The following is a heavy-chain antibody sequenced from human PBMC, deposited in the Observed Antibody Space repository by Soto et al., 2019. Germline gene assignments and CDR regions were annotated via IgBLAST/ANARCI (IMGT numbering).Heavy chain of an antibody. CDR1: GDSVSSNSAA. CDR2: TYYRSKWYN. V-gene: IGHV6-1*01. J-gene: IGHJ4*02. CDR3: ARVSIAAAGPEY. D-gene: IGHD6-13*01. Sequence: SHTLSLTCAISGDSVSSNSAAWNLIRQSPSRGLEWLGRTYYRSKWYNDYAVSVKSRITINPDTSKNQFSLQLNSVTPEDTAVYYCARVSIAAAGPEYWGQGTLVTVSS.